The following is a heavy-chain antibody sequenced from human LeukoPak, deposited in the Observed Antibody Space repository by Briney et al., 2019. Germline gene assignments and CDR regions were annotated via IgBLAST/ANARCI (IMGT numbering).Heavy chain of an antibody. CDR1: GDPISSSDRY. Sequence: SETLSLTCAVSGDPISSSDRYWAWIRQPPGKGLEWIASLYYGGNTYYNPSLNGRLTMNVDTSKNQLSLTLRSVTAADAALYFCARRAKSRAFDIWGQGTMVTVS. V-gene: IGHV4-39*01. CDR3: ARRAKSRAFDI. D-gene: IGHD3-10*01. J-gene: IGHJ3*02. CDR2: LYYGGNT.